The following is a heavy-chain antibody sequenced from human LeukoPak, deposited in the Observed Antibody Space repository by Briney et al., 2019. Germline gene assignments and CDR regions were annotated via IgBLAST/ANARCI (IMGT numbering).Heavy chain of an antibody. CDR2: INPNSGGT. J-gene: IGHJ4*02. CDR3: AREIHGLDY. Sequence: ASVKVSCKASGYTFTGHYMHWVRQAPGQGLEWMGRINPNSGGTDSAQKFQGRVSMTRDTSISTAYMELSRLRSDDSAVYYCAREIHGLDYWGQRTLVTVSS. D-gene: IGHD4-17*01. V-gene: IGHV1-2*06. CDR1: GYTFTGHY.